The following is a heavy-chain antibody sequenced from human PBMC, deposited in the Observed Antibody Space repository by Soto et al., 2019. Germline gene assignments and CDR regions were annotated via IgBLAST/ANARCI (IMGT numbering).Heavy chain of an antibody. D-gene: IGHD2-2*01. J-gene: IGHJ4*02. CDR3: ATVVVPAAHFRFDY. V-gene: IGHV1-69*01. CDR1: GGTFSSYA. Sequence: QVQLVQSGAEVKKPGSSVNVSCKASGGTFSSYAISWVRQAPGQGLEWMGGIIPIFGTANYAQKFQGRVKITADESTSTAYMELSSLRSEDTAVYYCATVVVPAAHFRFDYWGQGTLVTVSS. CDR2: IIPIFGTA.